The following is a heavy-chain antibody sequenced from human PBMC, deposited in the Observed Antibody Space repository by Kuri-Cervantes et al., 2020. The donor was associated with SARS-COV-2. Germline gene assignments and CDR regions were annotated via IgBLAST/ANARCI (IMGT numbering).Heavy chain of an antibody. D-gene: IGHD6-19*01. V-gene: IGHV3-30*19. CDR3: ARDSGATEYSSGWYRGDYYYYGMDV. CDR1: GFTFSSYG. Sequence: GESLKISCAASGFTFSSYGMHWVRQAPGKGLEWVAVIWYDGSNKYYADSVKGRFTISRDNSKNTLYLQMNSLRAEDTAVYYCARDSGATEYSSGWYRGDYYYYGMDVWGQGTMVTVSS. J-gene: IGHJ6*02. CDR2: IWYDGSNK.